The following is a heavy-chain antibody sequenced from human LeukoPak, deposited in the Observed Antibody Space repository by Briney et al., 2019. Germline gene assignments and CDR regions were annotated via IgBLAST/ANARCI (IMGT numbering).Heavy chain of an antibody. D-gene: IGHD6-6*01. CDR1: GYTFTSYY. CDR3: ARAGGLGQLVLGNYYYYMDV. CDR2: INRSGGST. V-gene: IGHV1-46*01. J-gene: IGHJ6*03. Sequence: ASVKVSCKASGYTFTSYYMHWVRQAPGQGLEWMGIINRSGGSTSYAQKFQGRVTMTRDTSTSTVYMELSSLRSEDTAVYYCARAGGLGQLVLGNYYYYMDVWGKGTTVTVSS.